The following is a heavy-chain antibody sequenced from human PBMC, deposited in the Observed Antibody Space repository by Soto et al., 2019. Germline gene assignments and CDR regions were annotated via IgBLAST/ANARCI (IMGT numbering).Heavy chain of an antibody. CDR1: GYSFTSYW. Sequence: GESLKISCKGSGYSFTSYWIGWVRQMPGKGLEWMGIIYPGDSDTRYSPSFQGQVTISADKSISTAYLQWSSLKASDTAVYYCARRPRGRNYFLARYYYYGMDVWGQGTTVTVSS. D-gene: IGHD1-7*01. J-gene: IGHJ6*02. CDR3: ARRPRGRNYFLARYYYYGMDV. V-gene: IGHV5-51*01. CDR2: IYPGDSDT.